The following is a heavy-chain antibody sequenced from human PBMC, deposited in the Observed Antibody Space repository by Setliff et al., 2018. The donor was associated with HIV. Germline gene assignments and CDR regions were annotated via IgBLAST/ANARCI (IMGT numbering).Heavy chain of an antibody. CDR1: GGTFSSYG. J-gene: IGHJ6*03. CDR2: IIPIFGTA. CDR3: ARGESIAVAYYHYYYMDV. D-gene: IGHD6-19*01. Sequence: SVKVSCKASGGTFSSYGISWVRQAPGQGLAWMGGIIPIFGTANYAQKFQGRVTITADESTSTAYMALSSLRSENTAVYYCARGESIAVAYYHYYYMDVWGKGTTVTVSS. V-gene: IGHV1-69*13.